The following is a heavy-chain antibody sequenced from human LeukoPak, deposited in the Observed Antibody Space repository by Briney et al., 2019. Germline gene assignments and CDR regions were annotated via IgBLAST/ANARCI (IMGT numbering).Heavy chain of an antibody. CDR3: ATHSGSYPYYYGMDV. Sequence: GGSLRLFCAASGFTFSTYAMSWVRQAPGKGLEWVSAISVNGGTTYYADSVKGRFTISRDDSKNTLYLQMNSLRAEDTAVYYCATHSGSYPYYYGMDVWGQGTTVTVSS. J-gene: IGHJ6*02. CDR2: ISVNGGTT. CDR1: GFTFSTYA. D-gene: IGHD3-10*01. V-gene: IGHV3-23*01.